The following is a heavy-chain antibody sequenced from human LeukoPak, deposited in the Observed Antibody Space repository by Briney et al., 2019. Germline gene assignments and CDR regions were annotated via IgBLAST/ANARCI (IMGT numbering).Heavy chain of an antibody. D-gene: IGHD3-10*01. CDR2: IHHSGST. Sequence: PSGTLSLTCAVSGGSISSKNWWSWVCQPPGKGLEWIGEIHHSGSTNYNPSLKSRVTISIDQSKKQFSLRLSSVTAADTAVYYCAKIVGYGSEYYYYYMDVWGKGTTVTVSS. V-gene: IGHV4-4*02. CDR3: AKIVGYGSEYYYYYMDV. J-gene: IGHJ6*03. CDR1: GGSISSKNW.